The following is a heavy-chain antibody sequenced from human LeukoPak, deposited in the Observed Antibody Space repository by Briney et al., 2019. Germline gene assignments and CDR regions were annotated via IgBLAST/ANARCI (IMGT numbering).Heavy chain of an antibody. CDR2: IGNDGYNK. J-gene: IGHJ6*03. D-gene: IGHD1-7*01. Sequence: PGGSLRLSCAASGFTFRTFPMHWARQASGQGLQWVAVIGNDGYNKYYSDSVRGRFTISRDNSKNTLSLQMDSLTTEDTAVYYCARGAGTTVYYIDVWGKGTTVTVSS. CDR1: GFTFRTFP. CDR3: ARGAGTTVYYIDV. V-gene: IGHV3-30*01.